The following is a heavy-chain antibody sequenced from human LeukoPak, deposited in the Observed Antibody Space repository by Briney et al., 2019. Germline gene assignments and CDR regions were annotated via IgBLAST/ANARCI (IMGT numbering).Heavy chain of an antibody. CDR1: GYTLTELS. Sequence: ASVKVSCKVSGYTLTELSMHWVRQAPGKGLEWMGGFDPEDGETIYAQKFQGRVTMTEDTSTDTAYMELSSLRSEDTAVYYCARGLAVVTATRSAFDYWGQGTLVTVSS. CDR3: ARGLAVVTATRSAFDY. D-gene: IGHD2-21*02. J-gene: IGHJ4*02. V-gene: IGHV1-24*01. CDR2: FDPEDGET.